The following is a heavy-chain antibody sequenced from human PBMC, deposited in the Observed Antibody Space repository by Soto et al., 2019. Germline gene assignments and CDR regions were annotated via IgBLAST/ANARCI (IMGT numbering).Heavy chain of an antibody. V-gene: IGHV4-31*03. CDR1: GGSISSGDHF. CDR2: IHYSGDT. Sequence: PSETLSLTCTVSGGSISSGDHFWSWIRQHPGKGLEWIGYIHYSGDTYYNPSLKSRVTISVDTSKNHFSLRLSSVTAADTAVYYCERGGYSSGWYAAGFDYWGQGTLVTVSS. J-gene: IGHJ4*02. CDR3: ERGGYSSGWYAAGFDY. D-gene: IGHD6-13*01.